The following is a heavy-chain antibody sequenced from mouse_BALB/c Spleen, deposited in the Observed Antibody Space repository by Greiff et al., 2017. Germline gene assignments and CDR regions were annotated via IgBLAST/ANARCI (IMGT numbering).Heavy chain of an antibody. CDR2: INPYNDGT. J-gene: IGHJ4*01. V-gene: IGHV1S36*01. Sequence: VQLQQPGAELVKPGASVKLSCKASGYTFTSYWMHWVKQRPGRGLEWIGYINPYNDGTKYNEKFKGKATLTSDKSSSTAYMELSSLTSEDSAVYYCARGRDAMDYWGQGTSVTVSS. CDR1: GYTFTSYW. CDR3: ARGRDAMDY.